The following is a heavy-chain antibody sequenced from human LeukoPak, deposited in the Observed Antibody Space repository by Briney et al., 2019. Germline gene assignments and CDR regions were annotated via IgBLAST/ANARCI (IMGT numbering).Heavy chain of an antibody. CDR2: IWYDGSNK. CDR3: AKVGYGDYYFDY. D-gene: IGHD4-17*01. Sequence: PGGSLRLSCAASGFTFSSYGMHWVRQAPGKGLEWVAVIWYDGSNKYYADSVKGRFTISRDNSKNTLYLQMNSLRAEDTAAYYCAKVGYGDYYFDYWGQGTLVTVSS. CDR1: GFTFSSYG. J-gene: IGHJ4*02. V-gene: IGHV3-33*06.